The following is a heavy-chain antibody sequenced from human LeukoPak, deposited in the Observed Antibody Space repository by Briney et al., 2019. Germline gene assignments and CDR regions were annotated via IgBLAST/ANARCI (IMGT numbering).Heavy chain of an antibody. Sequence: GGSLRLSCAASGFTFSTYSMNWVRQAPGKGLEWVSSISGSSGYIYYADSVKGRFTISRDNAKNSLYPQMNSLRAEDTAVYYCARESSSRYNWFDPWGQGTLVTVSS. D-gene: IGHD6-13*01. J-gene: IGHJ5*02. V-gene: IGHV3-21*01. CDR1: GFTFSTYS. CDR2: ISGSSGYI. CDR3: ARESSSRYNWFDP.